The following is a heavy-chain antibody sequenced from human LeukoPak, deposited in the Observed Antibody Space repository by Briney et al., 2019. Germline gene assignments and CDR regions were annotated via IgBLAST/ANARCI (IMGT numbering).Heavy chain of an antibody. D-gene: IGHD3-22*01. Sequence: PSETLSLTCTVSGGSISSGDYYWSWIRQPPGKGLEWIGYIYYSGSTYYNPSLKSRVTISVDTSKNQFSLKLTSVTAADTAVYYCARDGGSDYSTDYWGQGTLVTVSS. J-gene: IGHJ4*02. V-gene: IGHV4-30-4*01. CDR1: GGSISSGDYY. CDR3: ARDGGSDYSTDY. CDR2: IYYSGST.